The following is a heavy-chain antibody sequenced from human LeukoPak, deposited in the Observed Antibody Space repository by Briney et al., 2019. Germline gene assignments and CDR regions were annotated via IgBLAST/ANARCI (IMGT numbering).Heavy chain of an antibody. V-gene: IGHV3-21*01. CDR2: ISSSSSYI. Sequence: GGSLRLSCAASGFTFSSYSMNWVRQAPGKGLEWVSSISSSSSYIYYADSVKGRFTISRDNAKNSLYLQMNSLRAEDTAVYYCARGDVAYVWGSYRHWGQGTLVTVSS. CDR1: GFTFSSYS. D-gene: IGHD3-16*02. J-gene: IGHJ4*02. CDR3: ARGDVAYVWGSYRH.